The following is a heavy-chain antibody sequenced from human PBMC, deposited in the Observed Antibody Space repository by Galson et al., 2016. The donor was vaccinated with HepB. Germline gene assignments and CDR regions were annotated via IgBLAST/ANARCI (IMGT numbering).Heavy chain of an antibody. CDR3: ARDGRQQLALYYFDY. Sequence: SLRLSCAASAFTFSNYHMHWVRQAPGKGLEWVAVISSDGNFKYYADSVKGRFTISRDNSKDTLYLQVNSLRAEDTAVYYCARDGRQQLALYYFDYWGQGSLVTVSS. D-gene: IGHD1-1*01. J-gene: IGHJ4*02. V-gene: IGHV3-30-3*01. CDR2: ISSDGNFK. CDR1: AFTFSNYH.